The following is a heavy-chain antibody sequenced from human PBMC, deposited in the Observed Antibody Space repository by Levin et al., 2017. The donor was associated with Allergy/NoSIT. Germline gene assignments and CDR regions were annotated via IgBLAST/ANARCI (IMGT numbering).Heavy chain of an antibody. CDR3: ARGDEECSSTSCYGVLDY. V-gene: IGHV1-69*01. CDR1: GGTFSSYA. J-gene: IGHJ4*02. CDR2: IIPIFGTA. Sequence: GGSLRLSCKASGGTFSSYAISWVRQAPGQGLEWMGGIIPIFGTANYAQKFQGRVTITADESTSTAYMELSSLRSEDTAVYYCARGDEECSSTSCYGVLDYWGQGTLVTVSS. D-gene: IGHD2-2*01.